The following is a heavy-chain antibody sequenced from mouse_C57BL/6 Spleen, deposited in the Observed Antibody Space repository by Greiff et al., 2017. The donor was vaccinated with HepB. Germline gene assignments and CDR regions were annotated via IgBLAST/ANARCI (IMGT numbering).Heavy chain of an antibody. CDR3: TRKRDYYGSSY. V-gene: IGHV1-15*01. Sequence: QVQLKESGAELVRPGASVTLSCKASGYTFTDYEMHWVKQTPVHGLEWIGAIDPETGGTAYNQKFKGKAILTADKSSSTAYMELRSLTSEDSAVYYCTRKRDYYGSSYWGQGTTLTVSS. CDR2: IDPETGGT. J-gene: IGHJ2*01. CDR1: GYTFTDYE. D-gene: IGHD1-1*01.